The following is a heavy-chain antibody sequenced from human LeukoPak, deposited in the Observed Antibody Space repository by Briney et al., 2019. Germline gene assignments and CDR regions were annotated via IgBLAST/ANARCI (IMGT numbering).Heavy chain of an antibody. CDR1: GGTFSSYA. D-gene: IGHD2-21*01. Sequence: ASVKVSCKASGGTFSSYAISWVRQAPGQGLEWMGGIIPIFGTANYAQKFQGRVTITADESTSTAYMELSSLRSEDTAAYYCARDPTAYCGGDCPWGQGTLSPSPQ. V-gene: IGHV1-69*01. CDR2: IIPIFGTA. J-gene: IGHJ5*02. CDR3: ARDPTAYCGGDCP.